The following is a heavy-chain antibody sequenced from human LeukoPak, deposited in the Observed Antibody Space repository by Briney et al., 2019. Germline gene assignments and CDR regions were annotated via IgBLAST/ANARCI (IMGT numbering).Heavy chain of an antibody. CDR3: ARPSRIGYSNGLVLDY. CDR1: GFTVISNY. J-gene: IGHJ4*02. D-gene: IGHD4-11*01. CDR2: IYSGGST. V-gene: IGHV3-66*04. Sequence: GGSLRLSWAASGFTVISNYMSWVRQVPEKGLEWVSVIYSGGSTFYADSVKGRFTISRDNSKNTLYLQMNSLRDEDTAVYYCARPSRIGYSNGLVLDYWGQGTLVTVSS.